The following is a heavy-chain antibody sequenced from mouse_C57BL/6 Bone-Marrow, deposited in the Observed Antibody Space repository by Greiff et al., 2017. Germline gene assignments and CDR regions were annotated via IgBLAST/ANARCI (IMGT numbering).Heavy chain of an antibody. V-gene: IGHV1-15*01. J-gene: IGHJ3*01. CDR3: TRTGDYYYGSSYGFAY. CDR2: IDPETGGT. Sequence: QVQLKQSGAELVRPGASVTLSCKASGYTFTDYEMHWVKQTPVHGLEWIGAIDPETGGTAYNQKFKGKAILTADKSSSTAYMELRSLTSEDSAVYYCTRTGDYYYGSSYGFAYWGQGTLVTVSA. CDR1: GYTFTDYE. D-gene: IGHD1-1*01.